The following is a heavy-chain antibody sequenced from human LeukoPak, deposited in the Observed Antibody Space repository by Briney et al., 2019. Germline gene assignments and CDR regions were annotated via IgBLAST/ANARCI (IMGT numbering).Heavy chain of an antibody. CDR3: ARVPNSSSWQTYYYYMDV. Sequence: SVKVSCKASGGTFSSYAISWVRQAPGQGLEWMGGIIPILGTANYAQKFQGRVTITTDESTSTAYMELSSLRSEDTAVYYCARVPNSSSWQTYYYYMDVWGKGTTVTVSS. V-gene: IGHV1-69*05. CDR1: GGTFSSYA. CDR2: IIPILGTA. J-gene: IGHJ6*03. D-gene: IGHD6-13*01.